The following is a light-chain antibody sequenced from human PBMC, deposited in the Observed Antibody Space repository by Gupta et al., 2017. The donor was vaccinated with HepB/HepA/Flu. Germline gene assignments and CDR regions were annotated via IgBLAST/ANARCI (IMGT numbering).Light chain of an antibody. V-gene: IGLV2-11*01. CDR3: CSYAGTYTNYV. J-gene: IGLJ1*01. CDR2: DVT. CDR1: SSDVGGYKD. Sequence: QSPLTPPRSVSGSPGQSVPISCTGTSSDVGGYKDVSWYQQHPGKAPKLMIYDVTRRPSGVPDRFSGSKSGNTASLTISGLQAEDEAEYYCCSYAGTYTNYVFGAGTKVTVL.